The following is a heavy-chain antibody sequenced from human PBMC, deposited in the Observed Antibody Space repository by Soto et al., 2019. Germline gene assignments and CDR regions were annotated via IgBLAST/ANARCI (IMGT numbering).Heavy chain of an antibody. CDR1: GGSISSYY. CDR3: ARTRSGYGRPYFDY. J-gene: IGHJ4*02. CDR2: IYYSGST. D-gene: IGHD3-3*01. Sequence: PSETLSLTCTVSGGSISSYYWSWIRQPPGKGLEWIGYIYYSGSTNYNPSLKSRVTISVDTSKNQFSLKLSSVTAADTAVYYCARTRSGYGRPYFDYWGQGTLVTVSS. V-gene: IGHV4-59*08.